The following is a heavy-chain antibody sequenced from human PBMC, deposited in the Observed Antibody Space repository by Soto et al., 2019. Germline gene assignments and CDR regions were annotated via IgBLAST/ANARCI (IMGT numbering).Heavy chain of an antibody. CDR1: GYTFSSYG. CDR2: IIPILGIA. J-gene: IGHJ6*02. V-gene: IGHV1-69*10. CDR3: ARSSSSWYYYYGMDV. Sequence: GASVKVSCKASGYTFSSYGINWVRQAPGQGLEWLGWIIPILGIANYAQKFQGRVTITADKSTSTAYMELSSLRSEDTAVYYCARSSSSWYYYYGMDVWGQGTTVTVSS. D-gene: IGHD6-13*01.